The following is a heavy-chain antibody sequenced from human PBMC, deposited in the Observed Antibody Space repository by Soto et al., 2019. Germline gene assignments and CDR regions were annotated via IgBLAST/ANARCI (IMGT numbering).Heavy chain of an antibody. CDR3: ARDGYSFALNF. CDR1: GFTVSSNY. V-gene: IGHV3-53*01. D-gene: IGHD5-18*01. Sequence: EVQLVESGGGLIQPGGSLRLSCAASGFTVSSNYMSWVRQAPGKGLEWVSVIYSDAKTFYADSVNGRFIISRDNSENTLFLQLNSLRAEDTAVYFCARDGYSFALNFWGPGTLVTVSS. J-gene: IGHJ4*02. CDR2: IYSDAKT.